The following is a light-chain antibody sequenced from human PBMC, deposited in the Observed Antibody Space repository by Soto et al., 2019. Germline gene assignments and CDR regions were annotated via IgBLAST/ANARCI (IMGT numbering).Light chain of an antibody. CDR3: QKHNGAPFT. V-gene: IGKV1-27*01. CDR1: QGISTY. CDR2: AAS. J-gene: IGKJ3*01. Sequence: DIQMTQSPSSLSASIGDRVTITCRASQGISTYLAWYQRKPGKVPKLLIYAASTLQSGVPSRFSGSGSGTDFTLTINNLQPEDVATYYCQKHNGAPFTFGPGTKVDIK.